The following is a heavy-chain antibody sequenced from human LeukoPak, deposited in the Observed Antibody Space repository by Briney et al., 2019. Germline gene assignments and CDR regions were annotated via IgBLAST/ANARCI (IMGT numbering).Heavy chain of an antibody. V-gene: IGHV4-61*02. CDR1: GGSISSGSYY. J-gene: IGHJ4*02. CDR3: ARGAEYYAIWRGYAGYSDY. D-gene: IGHD3-3*01. Sequence: SQTLSLTCTVSGGSISSGSYYWSWIRQPAGKGLEWIGRIYTSGSTNYNPSLKSRVTISLDRSKKKFSLKLTSVTAADTAVYFCARGAEYYAIWRGYAGYSDYWGQGISVTVSS. CDR2: IYTSGST.